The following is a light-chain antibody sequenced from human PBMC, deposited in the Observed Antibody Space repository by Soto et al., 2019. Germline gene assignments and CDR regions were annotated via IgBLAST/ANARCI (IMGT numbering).Light chain of an antibody. J-gene: IGKJ3*01. CDR1: QDINNY. CDR2: DAS. Sequence: DIQMTQSPSSLSASIGDRVIITCQASQDINNYLNWYQQKPGKAPKLLIYDASNLETGVPSRFSGSGSGTHFIFTISSLQPEDFAMYYCQQYDNFRPLFTFGPGTKVDFK. V-gene: IGKV1-33*01. CDR3: QQYDNFRPLFT.